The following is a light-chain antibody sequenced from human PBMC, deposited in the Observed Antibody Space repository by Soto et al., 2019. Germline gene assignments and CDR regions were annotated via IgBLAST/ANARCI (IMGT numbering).Light chain of an antibody. CDR3: QQYSDWPRT. Sequence: EIVLTQSPATLSVSPGERATLSCRASESVRTSLAWYQQKPGRSPSLLIYGAFNRATGLPARFSGSGSGTEFTLTISSLQSEDFAVYYCQQYSDWPRTFGQGTKLEFK. J-gene: IGKJ1*01. CDR2: GAF. CDR1: ESVRTS. V-gene: IGKV3-15*01.